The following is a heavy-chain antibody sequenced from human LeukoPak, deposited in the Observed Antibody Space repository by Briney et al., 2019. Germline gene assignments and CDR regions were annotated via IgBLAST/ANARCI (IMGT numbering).Heavy chain of an antibody. V-gene: IGHV1-3*01. CDR2: INAGNGNT. J-gene: IGHJ4*02. CDR1: GYTFTSYA. Sequence: ASANVSCTASGYTFTSYAMHWVRQAPGQRLEWMGWINAGNGNTKYSQKFQGRVTITRDTSASTAYMELSSLRSEDTAVYYCARGNGYDSSEDYWGQGTLVTVSS. CDR3: ARGNGYDSSEDY. D-gene: IGHD3-22*01.